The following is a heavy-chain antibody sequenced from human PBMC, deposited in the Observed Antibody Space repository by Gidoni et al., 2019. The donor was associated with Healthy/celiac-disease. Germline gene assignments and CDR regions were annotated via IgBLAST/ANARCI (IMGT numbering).Heavy chain of an antibody. V-gene: IGHV4-4*02. D-gene: IGHD2-15*01. CDR1: GGSICSSNW. Sequence: QVQLQESGPGLVKHSGTLSLTCDVPGGSICSSNWWRWVRQPPGKGLEWIGEIYLSGSTNYNPSLKSRVTISVDKSKNQFSLKLSSVPAADSAVYYCARGGTTQQFDPWGQGTLVTVSS. CDR2: IYLSGST. CDR3: ARGGTTQQFDP. J-gene: IGHJ5*02.